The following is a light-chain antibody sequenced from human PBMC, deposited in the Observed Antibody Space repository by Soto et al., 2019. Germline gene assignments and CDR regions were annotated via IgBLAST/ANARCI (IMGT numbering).Light chain of an antibody. J-gene: IGKJ1*01. Sequence: IMMTQSPVTLSVSQGERATLSCRASQSVSSNLARYQQKPGQAPRLLLYGASNRATGIPDRFSGSGSGTDFTLTISRLEPEDFAVYYCQQYGSSGTFGQGTKVDIK. CDR2: GAS. CDR3: QQYGSSGT. V-gene: IGKV3-20*01. CDR1: QSVSSN.